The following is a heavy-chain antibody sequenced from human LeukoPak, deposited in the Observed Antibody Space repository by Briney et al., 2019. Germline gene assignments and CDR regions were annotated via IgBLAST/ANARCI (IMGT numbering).Heavy chain of an antibody. Sequence: GGSLRPSCAASGFTFSSYAMHWVRQAPGKGPEWVAVISYDGSNKYYADSVKGRFTISRDNSKNTLYLQMNRLRAEDTAVYYCARDGGYFDLWGRGTLVTVSS. CDR3: ARDGGYFDL. J-gene: IGHJ2*01. CDR1: GFTFSSYA. CDR2: ISYDGSNK. V-gene: IGHV3-30-3*01. D-gene: IGHD3-16*01.